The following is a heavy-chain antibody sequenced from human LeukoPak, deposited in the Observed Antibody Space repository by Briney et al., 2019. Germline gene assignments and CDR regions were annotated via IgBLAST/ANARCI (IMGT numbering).Heavy chain of an antibody. Sequence: SGTLSLTCSVSGGSISSYYWSFIRQPPGKGLEWIGYVYYSGSINYNPSLKSRVTISVDTSKNQFSLKLSSVTAADTAVYYCARHYISGYFFDYWGQGTLVTVSS. CDR3: ARHYISGYFFDY. J-gene: IGHJ4*02. D-gene: IGHD1-14*01. CDR2: VYYSGSI. CDR1: GGSISSYY. V-gene: IGHV4-59*08.